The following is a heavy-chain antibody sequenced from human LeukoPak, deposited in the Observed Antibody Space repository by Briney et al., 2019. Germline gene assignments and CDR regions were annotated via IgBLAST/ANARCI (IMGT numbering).Heavy chain of an antibody. D-gene: IGHD3-10*01. J-gene: IGHJ3*02. V-gene: IGHV4-59*12. CDR3: AKSNGYGLIDI. CDR2: IFYRGGT. CDR1: GGSISSYC. Sequence: SETLSLTCTVSGGSISSYCWSWIRQPPGKGLEWIGSIFYRGGTYYSPSLKSRVTISLDMSRNEFSLKLNSVTAADTAVYYCAKSNGYGLIDIWGQGTMVTVSS.